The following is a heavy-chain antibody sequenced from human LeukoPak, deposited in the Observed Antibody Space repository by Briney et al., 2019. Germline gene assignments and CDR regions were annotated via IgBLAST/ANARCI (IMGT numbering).Heavy chain of an antibody. Sequence: ASVKVSCKTSGYTFADHFIHWVRQAPRQGLEWMGRINANSGGTEYEQKFQGRVTMTRDTSISTAYVEVNWLISDDTAIYYCARDVSSTPNWEFDYWGQGTLVTVSS. D-gene: IGHD1-26*01. V-gene: IGHV1-2*06. J-gene: IGHJ4*02. CDR3: ARDVSSTPNWEFDY. CDR1: GYTFADHF. CDR2: INANSGGT.